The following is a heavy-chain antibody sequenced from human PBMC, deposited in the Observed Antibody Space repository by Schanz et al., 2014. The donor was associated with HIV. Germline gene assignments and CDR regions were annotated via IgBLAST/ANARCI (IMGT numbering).Heavy chain of an antibody. CDR1: AFNFDSYG. J-gene: IGHJ6*02. CDR2: MSYDGIRK. V-gene: IGHV3-30*03. CDR3: TRGRFLERGGMDV. Sequence: QEQLVESGGGVVQPGRSLRLSCVASAFNFDSYGMHWVRQAPGKGLEWVAVMSYDGIRKNYGDSVKGRFMISRDNSNNTLYLQMNSLRAEDTAVYFCTRGRFLERGGMDVWGQGTAVTVSS. D-gene: IGHD3-3*01.